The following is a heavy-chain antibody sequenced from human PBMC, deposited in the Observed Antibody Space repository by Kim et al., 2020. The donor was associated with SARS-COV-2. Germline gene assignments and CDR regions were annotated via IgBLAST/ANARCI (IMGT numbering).Heavy chain of an antibody. Sequence: TIYYADSVKGRFTSSRDNAKNSLYLQMNSLRAEDTAVYYCAKSGYSYGIDYWGQGTLVTVSS. CDR2: TI. J-gene: IGHJ4*02. V-gene: IGHV3-11*04. D-gene: IGHD5-18*01. CDR3: AKSGYSYGIDY.